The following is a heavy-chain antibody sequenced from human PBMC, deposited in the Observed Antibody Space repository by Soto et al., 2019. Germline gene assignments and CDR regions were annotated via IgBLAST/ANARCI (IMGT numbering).Heavy chain of an antibody. CDR1: GFTFSDYA. CDR3: AKGGRQWLVTSGFNY. V-gene: IGHV3-30*18. CDR2: VSHDGRNT. Sequence: VQLVESGGGVVQPGRSLRLSCAASGFTFSDYAMHWVRQAPGKGLEWVAVVSHDGRNTHYADSVKGRFTISRDSSKNTVSMEMTSVRAEDTAVYYCAKGGRQWLVTSGFNYWGQGALVTVSS. D-gene: IGHD6-19*01. J-gene: IGHJ4*02.